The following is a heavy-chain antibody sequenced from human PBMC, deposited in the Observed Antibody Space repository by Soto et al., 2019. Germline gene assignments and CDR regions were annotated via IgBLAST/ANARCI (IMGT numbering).Heavy chain of an antibody. D-gene: IGHD3-3*01. V-gene: IGHV3-30*18. Sequence: GGSLRLSCAASDFIFTSYAMHWVRQAPGKGLEWVAIISHDGSKKYHADSVKGRFTISRDNSNNTLFLQMNGLRAEDTAVYYCAKAFWSGLLRTKESCDSNALDVWGQGTTVTVSS. CDR1: DFIFTSYA. CDR2: ISHDGSKK. J-gene: IGHJ6*02. CDR3: AKAFWSGLLRTKESCDSNALDV.